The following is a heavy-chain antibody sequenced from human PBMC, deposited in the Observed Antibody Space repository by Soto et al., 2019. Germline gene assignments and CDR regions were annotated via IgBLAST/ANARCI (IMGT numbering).Heavy chain of an antibody. CDR2: INHSGST. D-gene: IGHD3-9*01. CDR3: ARGPLYDILTGNDY. CDR1: GGSFSGYY. V-gene: IGHV4-34*01. Sequence: SETLSLTCAVYGGSFSGYYWSWIRQPPGKGLEWIGEINHSGSTNYNPSLKSRVTISVDTSKSQFSLKLSSVTAADTAVYYCARGPLYDILTGNDYWGQGTLVTVSS. J-gene: IGHJ4*02.